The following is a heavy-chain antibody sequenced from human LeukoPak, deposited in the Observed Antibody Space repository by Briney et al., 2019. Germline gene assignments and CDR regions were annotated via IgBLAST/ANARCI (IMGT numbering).Heavy chain of an antibody. CDR3: ARDYYGSGSYRHNWFDP. CDR2: ISAYNGNT. V-gene: IGHV1-18*01. D-gene: IGHD3-10*01. J-gene: IGHJ5*02. Sequence: ASVKVYCKASGYTFTSYGISWVRQAPGQGLEWMGWISAYNGNTNYAQKLQGRVTMTTDTSTSTAYMELRSLRSDDTAVYYCARDYYGSGSYRHNWFDPWGQGTLVTVSS. CDR1: GYTFTSYG.